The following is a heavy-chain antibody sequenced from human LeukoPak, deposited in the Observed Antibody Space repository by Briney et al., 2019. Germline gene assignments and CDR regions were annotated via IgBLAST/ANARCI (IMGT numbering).Heavy chain of an antibody. CDR2: INPSGGST. CDR1: GGTFSSYA. Sequence: ASVKVSCKASGGTFSSYAISWVRQAPGQGLEWMGIINPSGGSTSYVQKFQGRITMTRDTSTSTVYTELSSLRSEDTAVYYCARDPTGNTMKVAPSAFDYWGQGTLVSVSS. J-gene: IGHJ4*02. CDR3: ARDPTGNTMKVAPSAFDY. V-gene: IGHV1-46*01. D-gene: IGHD3-22*01.